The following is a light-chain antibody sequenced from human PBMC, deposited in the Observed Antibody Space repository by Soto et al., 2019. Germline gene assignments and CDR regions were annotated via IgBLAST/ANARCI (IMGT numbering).Light chain of an antibody. CDR1: QSVSSN. Sequence: EIVMTQSPATLSVSPGERATLSCRASQSVSSNLAWYQQKPGQAPRLLIYGASTRATGIPARFSGSRSGTEFTLTISSLQSEDFAVYYCQQYNNSPVTFGQGTKLEIK. J-gene: IGKJ2*01. CDR2: GAS. CDR3: QQYNNSPVT. V-gene: IGKV3-15*01.